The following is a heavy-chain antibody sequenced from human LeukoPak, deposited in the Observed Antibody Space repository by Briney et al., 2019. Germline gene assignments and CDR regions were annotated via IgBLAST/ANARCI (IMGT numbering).Heavy chain of an antibody. CDR3: AKVIVAGYAFDI. V-gene: IGHV3-23*01. CDR2: ISGSGGSS. Sequence: GGSLRLSCAASGFTFSSYAMSWVRQAPGKGLEWVSAISGSGGSSYYADSVKGRFTISRDNSKNTLYLQMNSLRAEDTAVYYCAKVIVAGYAFDIWGQGTMVTVSS. D-gene: IGHD5-12*01. J-gene: IGHJ3*02. CDR1: GFTFSSYA.